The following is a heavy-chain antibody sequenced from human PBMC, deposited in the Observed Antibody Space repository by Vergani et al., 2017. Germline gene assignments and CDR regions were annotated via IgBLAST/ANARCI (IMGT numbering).Heavy chain of an antibody. CDR1: GFTFNSYG. D-gene: IGHD2-2*02. V-gene: IGHV3-30*02. CDR3: ARVGVDIVVVPAAIRGWFDP. Sequence: QVQLVESGGGVVQPGGSLRLSCAASGFTFNSYGMHWVRQAPGKGLEWVASIRSDESRRYYGDSMEGPFTISRDNSKNTLYLQMKSLRPEDTAVYYCARVGVDIVVVPAAIRGWFDPWGQGTLVTVSS. J-gene: IGHJ5*02. CDR2: IRSDESRR.